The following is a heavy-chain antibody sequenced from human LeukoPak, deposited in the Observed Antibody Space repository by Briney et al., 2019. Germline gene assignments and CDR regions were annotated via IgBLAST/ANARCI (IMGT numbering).Heavy chain of an antibody. Sequence: PGGSLRLPRGPSGVILCDQFLQGPRQAPGKGLEWVGRTRNKVHNYTTSYAASVKGRFTISRHASKKLMYLQMNSMKTEDTPVYFCVLEVGRPVVSWGEGALVTVSS. V-gene: IGHV3-72*01. CDR1: GVILCDQF. CDR2: TRNKVHNYTT. CDR3: VLEVGRPVVS. J-gene: IGHJ5*02. D-gene: IGHD2-15*01.